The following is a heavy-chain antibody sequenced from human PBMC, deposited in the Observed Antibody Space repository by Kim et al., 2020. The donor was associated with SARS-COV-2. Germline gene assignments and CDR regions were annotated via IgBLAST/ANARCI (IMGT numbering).Heavy chain of an antibody. CDR1: GFSFGTFD. D-gene: IGHD3-16*01. Sequence: GGSLRLSCVTSGFSFGTFDMSWVRQAPGKGLEWVSGIKRPDGRTYYAESVKGRFTVSRDNSKNTLYLQMSSLRADDTAVYYCVKGAWRELWDPWALGTV. CDR2: IKRPDGRT. V-gene: IGHV3-23*01. CDR3: VKGAWRELWDP. J-gene: IGHJ5*02.